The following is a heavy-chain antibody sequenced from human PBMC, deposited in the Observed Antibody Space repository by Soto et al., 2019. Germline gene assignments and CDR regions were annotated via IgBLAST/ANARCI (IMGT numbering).Heavy chain of an antibody. J-gene: IGHJ6*02. V-gene: IGHV3-30-3*01. D-gene: IGHD5-18*01. Sequence: ESGGGVVQPGRSLRLSCAASGFTFSSYAMHWVRQAPGTGLEWVAVISYDGSNKYYADSVKGRFTISRDNSKNTLYLQMNSLRAEDTAVYYCARDRGYSYGYGMDVWGQGTTVTVSS. CDR2: ISYDGSNK. CDR1: GFTFSSYA. CDR3: ARDRGYSYGYGMDV.